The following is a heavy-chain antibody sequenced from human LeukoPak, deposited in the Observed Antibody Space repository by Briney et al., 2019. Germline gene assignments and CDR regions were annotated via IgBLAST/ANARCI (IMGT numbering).Heavy chain of an antibody. V-gene: IGHV3-48*03. CDR3: ARDGYYGSGSYDY. Sequence: GGSLRLSCAASGFTFSSYEMNWVRQAPGKGLEWVSYISSSGSTIYYADSVKGRITISRDNAKNSLYLQMNSLRAEDTAVYYCARDGYYGSGSYDYWGQGTLVTVSS. J-gene: IGHJ4*02. CDR1: GFTFSSYE. CDR2: ISSSGSTI. D-gene: IGHD3-10*01.